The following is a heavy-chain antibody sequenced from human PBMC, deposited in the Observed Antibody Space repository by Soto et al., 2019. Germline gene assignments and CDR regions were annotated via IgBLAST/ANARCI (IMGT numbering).Heavy chain of an antibody. D-gene: IGHD6-13*01. V-gene: IGHV3-23*01. J-gene: IGHJ4*02. Sequence: GGSLRLSCAASGFTFSSYAMSWVRQAPGKGLEWVSAISGSGGSTYYADSVKGRFTISRDNSKNTLYLQMNSLRAEDTAVYYCAKDKGAATNFFYFDYWGQGTLVTVSS. CDR3: AKDKGAATNFFYFDY. CDR2: ISGSGGST. CDR1: GFTFSSYA.